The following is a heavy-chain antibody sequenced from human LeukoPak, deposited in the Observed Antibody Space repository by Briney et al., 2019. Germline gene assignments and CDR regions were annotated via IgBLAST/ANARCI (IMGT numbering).Heavy chain of an antibody. CDR2: IIPILGIA. CDR3: AQTLNSGYDLDAFDI. V-gene: IGHV1-69*04. Sequence: SVKVSCKASGGTFSSYAISWVRQAPGQGLEGMGRIIPILGIANYAQKFQGRVTITADKSTSTAYMELSSLRSEDTAVYYCAQTLNSGYDLDAFDIWGQGTMVTVSS. J-gene: IGHJ3*02. D-gene: IGHD5-12*01. CDR1: GGTFSSYA.